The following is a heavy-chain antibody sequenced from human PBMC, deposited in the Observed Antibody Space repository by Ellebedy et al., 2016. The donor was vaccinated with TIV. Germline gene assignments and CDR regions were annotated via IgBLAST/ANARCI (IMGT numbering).Heavy chain of an antibody. Sequence: MPSETLSLTCTVSGGSISRHYWTWIRQPTGKGLEWIGYVYHSVDTNYKPSLKSRVTISVDTSKNQVPLKLRSLTAADTAVYFCARQGPYDFDLDYWGQGILVTVSS. J-gene: IGHJ4*02. CDR2: VYHSVDT. D-gene: IGHD3-3*01. CDR3: ARQGPYDFDLDY. CDR1: GGSISRHY. V-gene: IGHV4-59*08.